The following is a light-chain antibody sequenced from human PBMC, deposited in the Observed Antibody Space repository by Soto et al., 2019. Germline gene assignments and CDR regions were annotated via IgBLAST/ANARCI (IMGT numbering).Light chain of an antibody. CDR3: SSYKGSNINTVV. J-gene: IGLJ2*01. Sequence: QSVLTQPASVSGSPGQSITISCTGTSSDIGKYNYVSWFQQHPAKAPKLIIFEVSTRPSGVSNRFSGSKSGNTASLTISGLQAEDEADYYCSSYKGSNINTVVFGGGTKLTVL. CDR1: SSDIGKYNY. CDR2: EVS. V-gene: IGLV2-14*01.